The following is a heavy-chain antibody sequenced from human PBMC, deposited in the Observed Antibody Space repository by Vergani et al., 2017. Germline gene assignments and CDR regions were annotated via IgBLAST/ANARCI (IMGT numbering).Heavy chain of an antibody. Sequence: QVQLQQWGAGLLKPSETLSLTCAVYGGSFSGYYWSWIRQPPGKGLEWIGEINHSGSTNYNPSLKSRVTISVDTSKNQFSLKLSSVTPADTAVYYCASVSMRIAAAVTGWGQGTLVTVSS. J-gene: IGHJ4*02. D-gene: IGHD6-13*01. V-gene: IGHV4-34*01. CDR2: INHSGST. CDR3: ASVSMRIAAAVTG. CDR1: GGSFSGYY.